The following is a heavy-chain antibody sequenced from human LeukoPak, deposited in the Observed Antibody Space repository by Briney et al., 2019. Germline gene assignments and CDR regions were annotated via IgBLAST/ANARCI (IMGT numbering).Heavy chain of an antibody. D-gene: IGHD6-19*01. V-gene: IGHV4-39*01. Sequence: SETLSLTCTVSGGSISSSSYYWGWIRQPPGKGLEWIGSIYYSGSTYYNPSLKSRVTISVDTSKNQFSLKLSSVTAADTAVYYCARLFPDSSGWGDYWGQGTLVTVSS. CDR1: GGSISSSSYY. CDR2: IYYSGST. CDR3: ARLFPDSSGWGDY. J-gene: IGHJ4*02.